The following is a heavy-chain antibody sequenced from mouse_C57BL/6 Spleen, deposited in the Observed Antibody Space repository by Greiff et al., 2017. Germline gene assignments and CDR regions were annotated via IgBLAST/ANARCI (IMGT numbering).Heavy chain of an antibody. J-gene: IGHJ4*01. V-gene: IGHV2-2*01. CDR3: AGVYYGSSPYYYAMDY. D-gene: IGHD1-1*01. Sequence: QVQLQQSGPGLVQPSQSLSITCTVSGFSLTSYGVHWVRQSPGKGLEWLGVIWSGGSTDYNAAFISRLSISKDNSKSQVFFKMNSLQADDTATYYCAGVYYGSSPYYYAMDYWGQGTSVTVSS. CDR2: IWSGGST. CDR1: GFSLTSYG.